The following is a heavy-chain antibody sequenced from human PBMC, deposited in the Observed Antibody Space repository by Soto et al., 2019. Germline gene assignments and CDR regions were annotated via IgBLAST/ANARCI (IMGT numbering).Heavy chain of an antibody. Sequence: VKVSCKASGYTFTSYGISWVRQAPGRGLEWMGWISAYNGNTNYAQKLQGRVTMTTDTPTSTAYMELRSLRSDDTAVYYCARSIYFSALDGMDVWGQGTTVTVSS. J-gene: IGHJ6*02. CDR2: ISAYNGNT. V-gene: IGHV1-18*04. D-gene: IGHD3-9*01. CDR3: ARSIYFSALDGMDV. CDR1: GYTFTSYG.